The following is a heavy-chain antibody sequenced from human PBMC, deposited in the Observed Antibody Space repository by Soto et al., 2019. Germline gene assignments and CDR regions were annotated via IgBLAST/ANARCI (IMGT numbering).Heavy chain of an antibody. V-gene: IGHV4-34*01. D-gene: IGHD6-19*01. CDR3: ARGGRQWLADY. CDR2: INHSGST. CDR1: GGSFSGYY. J-gene: IGHJ4*02. Sequence: QVQLQQWGAGLLKPSETLSLTCAVYGGSFSGYYWSWIRQPPGKGLEWIGEINHSGSTNYNPSLKSRVTRSVDTSKNQFSLKLSSVTAADTAVYYCARGGRQWLADYWGQGTLVTVSS.